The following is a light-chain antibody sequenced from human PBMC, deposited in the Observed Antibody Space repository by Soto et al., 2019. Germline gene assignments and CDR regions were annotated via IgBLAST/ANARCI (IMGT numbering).Light chain of an antibody. Sequence: VLTQSPGTLSLSPGERATISCRASQSVSSSYLAWYQHKPGQAPRLLIYGASSRATGIPDRFSGSGTGTDFTLTISRLEPEDFAVYYCQQYGASPRTFGQGTKVDIK. CDR2: GAS. CDR3: QQYGASPRT. J-gene: IGKJ1*01. V-gene: IGKV3-20*01. CDR1: QSVSSSY.